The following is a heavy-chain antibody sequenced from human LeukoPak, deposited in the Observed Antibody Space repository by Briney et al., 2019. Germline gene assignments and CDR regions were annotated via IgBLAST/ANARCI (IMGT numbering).Heavy chain of an antibody. CDR1: GGGFSSFS. V-gene: IGHV1-69*05. CDR3: ARSAGVYFGVVDYYYYYYMDV. Sequence: SVKVSCKTYGGGFSSFSITWVRQAPGQGLEWMGGIIPIFGTANYAQKFQGRVTITTDESTSTAYMELSSLRSEDTAVYYCARSAGVYFGVVDYYYYYYMDVWGKGTTVTVSS. D-gene: IGHD3-3*01. J-gene: IGHJ6*03. CDR2: IIPIFGTA.